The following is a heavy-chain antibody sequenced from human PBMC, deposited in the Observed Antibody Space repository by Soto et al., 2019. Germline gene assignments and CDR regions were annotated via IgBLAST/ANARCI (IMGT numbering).Heavy chain of an antibody. CDR1: GFTFSSYA. V-gene: IGHV3-33*06. J-gene: IGHJ4*02. CDR2: IWHDGSNK. CDR3: AKDGMTSPPY. Sequence: LRLSCAASGFTFSSYAMHWVRQAPGKGLEWVAVIWHDGSNKYYADSVEGRFTISRDNSKNTLYLQMNSLRVEDTAVYYCAKDGMTSPPYWGQGTLVTVSS.